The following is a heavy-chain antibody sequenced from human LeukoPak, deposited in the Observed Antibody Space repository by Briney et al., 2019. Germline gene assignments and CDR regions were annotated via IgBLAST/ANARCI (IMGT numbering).Heavy chain of an antibody. Sequence: GGSLRLSCAASGFTVSSNYMSWVRHAPGKGLEWGSVIYSGGSTYYADSVKGRFTISRDNSKNTLYLQMNSLRAEDTAVYYCARGARGYYFDYWGQGTLVTVSS. D-gene: IGHD1-26*01. J-gene: IGHJ4*02. CDR2: IYSGGST. CDR1: GFTVSSNY. CDR3: ARGARGYYFDY. V-gene: IGHV3-66*01.